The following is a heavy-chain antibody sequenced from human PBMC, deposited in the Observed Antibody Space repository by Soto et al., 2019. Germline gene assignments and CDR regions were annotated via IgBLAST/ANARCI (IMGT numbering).Heavy chain of an antibody. V-gene: IGHV2-5*02. D-gene: IGHD2-21*01. CDR3: AHHIPKTLPFDA. J-gene: IGHJ5*02. CDR1: GFSLTTSEVG. CDR2: IYWDDDK. Sequence: QITLKESGPTLVKPTQTLTLTCSFSGFSLTTSEVGVGWIRQPPGKALEWLAVIYWDDDKRYSPSLKSRLTNTKDTSKNQVVLTMTNMDPVDTATYYCAHHIPKTLPFDAWGQGILVTVSS.